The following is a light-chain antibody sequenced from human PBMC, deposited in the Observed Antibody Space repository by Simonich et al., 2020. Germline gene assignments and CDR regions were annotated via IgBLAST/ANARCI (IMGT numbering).Light chain of an antibody. J-gene: IGKJ3*01. CDR2: AAS. Sequence: AIRMTQSPSSLSASTGDRVTITCRASQCISSYLAWYQQKPGKAPKLLIYAASTLQSGVPSRFSGSGSGTDFTLTISCLQSEDFATYYCQQYYSYPSTFGPGTKVDIK. CDR1: QCISSY. CDR3: QQYYSYPST. V-gene: IGKV1-8*01.